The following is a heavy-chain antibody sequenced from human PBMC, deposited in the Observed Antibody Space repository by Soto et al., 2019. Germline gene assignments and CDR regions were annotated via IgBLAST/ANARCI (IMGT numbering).Heavy chain of an antibody. Sequence: GDSLKICCKGSGYSFTSYWIGWVRQMPGKGLEWMGIIYPGDSDTRYSPSFQGQVTISADKSISTAYLQWSSLKASDTAMYYCARTNGSGSYYYYYYGMDVWGQGTTVTVSS. CDR3: ARTNGSGSYYYYYYGMDV. V-gene: IGHV5-51*01. J-gene: IGHJ6*02. D-gene: IGHD3-10*01. CDR2: IYPGDSDT. CDR1: GYSFTSYW.